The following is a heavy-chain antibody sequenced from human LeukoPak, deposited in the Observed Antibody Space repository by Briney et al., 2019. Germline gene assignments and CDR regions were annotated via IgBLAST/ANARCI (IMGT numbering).Heavy chain of an antibody. D-gene: IGHD2-2*01. Sequence: SETLSLTCTVSGGSISSSSYYWGWVRQPSGKGLEWIGSIYYSGSTYYTPSLKSRVNISVDTSKNQFSLKLSSVTAADTAVYYCARAVTTPAQFDYWGQGTLVTVSS. CDR2: IYYSGST. J-gene: IGHJ4*02. CDR3: ARAVTTPAQFDY. V-gene: IGHV4-39*07. CDR1: GGSISSSSYY.